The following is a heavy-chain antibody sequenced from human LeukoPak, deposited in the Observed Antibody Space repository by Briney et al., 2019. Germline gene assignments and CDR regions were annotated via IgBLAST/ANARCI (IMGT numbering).Heavy chain of an antibody. Sequence: PSETLSLTCTVSGGSISSYYWSWIRQPAGKGLDWIGRIYTSGSTNYNPSLKSRVTMSVDTSKNQFSLKLSSVTAADAAAYYCARTATSGWGYYSDYWRQGCLVTV. CDR3: ARTATSGWGYYSDY. CDR2: IYTSGST. CDR1: GGSISSYY. V-gene: IGHV4-4*07. D-gene: IGHD5-18*01. J-gene: IGHJ4*02.